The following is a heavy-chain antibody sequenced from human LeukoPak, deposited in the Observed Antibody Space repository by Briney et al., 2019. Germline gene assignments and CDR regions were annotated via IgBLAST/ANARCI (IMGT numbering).Heavy chain of an antibody. Sequence: GGSLRLSCAASGFTFSSYSMNWVRQAPGKGLEWVSSISSSSSYIYYADSVKGRFTISRDNAKNSLYLQMNSLRAEDTAVYYCARVDDYGGYGHFDYWGQGTLVTVSS. J-gene: IGHJ4*02. CDR1: GFTFSSYS. V-gene: IGHV3-21*01. CDR2: ISSSSSYI. CDR3: ARVDDYGGYGHFDY. D-gene: IGHD4-17*01.